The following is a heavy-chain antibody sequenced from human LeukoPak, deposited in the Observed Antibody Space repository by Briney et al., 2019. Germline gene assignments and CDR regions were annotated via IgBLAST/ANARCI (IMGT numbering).Heavy chain of an antibody. CDR2: INPSGGST. CDR1: GYTFTSYY. D-gene: IGHD5-24*01. V-gene: IGHV1-46*01. J-gene: IGHJ3*02. CDR3: ARYRWPGAFDI. Sequence: ASVKVSCKASGYTFTSYYMYWVRQAPGQGLEWMGIINPSGGSTSYAQKFQGRVTMTRDLSTSTVYMELSSLRSEDTAVYYCARYRWPGAFDIWGQGTMVTVSS.